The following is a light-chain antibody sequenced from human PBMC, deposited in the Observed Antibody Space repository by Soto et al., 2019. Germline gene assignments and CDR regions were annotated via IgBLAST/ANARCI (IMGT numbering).Light chain of an antibody. CDR1: QSVTSTY. V-gene: IGKV3-20*01. J-gene: IGKJ5*01. Sequence: VLTQSPGTLSLSPGERVTISCRASQSVTSTYLAWYQQKPEQAPRLIIYAPSSKTPGIPDTFSGSGSGGKFPLPISRREPEDFSVYYCQQYGSSPSITFGQGTRLE. CDR2: APS. CDR3: QQYGSSPSIT.